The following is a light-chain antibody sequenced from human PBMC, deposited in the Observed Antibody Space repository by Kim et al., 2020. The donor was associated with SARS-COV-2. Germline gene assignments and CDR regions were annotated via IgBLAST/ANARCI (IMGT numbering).Light chain of an antibody. CDR3: NSRDSSGNHWV. CDR1: SLRSYY. CDR2: GKN. Sequence: SSALTQDPAVSVALGQTVRITCQGDSLRSYYASWYQQKPGQAPVLVIYGKNNRPSGIPDPFSGSSSGNTASFIIPGAQAEDEADYYCNSRDSSGNHWVFG. V-gene: IGLV3-19*01. J-gene: IGLJ3*02.